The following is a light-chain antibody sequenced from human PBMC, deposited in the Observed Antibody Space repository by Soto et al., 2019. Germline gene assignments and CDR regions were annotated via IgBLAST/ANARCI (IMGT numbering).Light chain of an antibody. Sequence: QSVLTQPPSASGTPGQIVAISCSGSSSNIGSNTVTWYQQLPGTAPKLLIYSTNQRSSGVPGRFSGSKSGASASLSISGLQSEDEADYYCAAWDDRLDVYVFGTGTKVTVL. CDR1: SSNIGSNT. CDR2: STN. V-gene: IGLV1-44*01. CDR3: AAWDDRLDVYV. J-gene: IGLJ1*01.